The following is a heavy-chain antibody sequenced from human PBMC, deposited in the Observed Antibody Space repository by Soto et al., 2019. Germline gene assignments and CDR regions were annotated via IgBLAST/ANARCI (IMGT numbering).Heavy chain of an antibody. D-gene: IGHD3-3*01. V-gene: IGHV3-23*01. J-gene: IGHJ5*02. CDR3: AKDGGIPFLLRGHNWFDP. Sequence: PGGSLRLSCAASGFTFSSYAMSWVRQAPGKGLEWVSAISGSGGSTYYADSVKGRFTISRDNSKNTLYLQMNSLRAEDTAVYYCAKDGGIPFLLRGHNWFDPWGQGPLFTVS. CDR2: ISGSGGST. CDR1: GFTFSSYA.